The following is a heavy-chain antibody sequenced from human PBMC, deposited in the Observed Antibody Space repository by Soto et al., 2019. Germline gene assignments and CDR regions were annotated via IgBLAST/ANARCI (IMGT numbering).Heavy chain of an antibody. CDR1: GFSVSSNF. Sequence: EVQLVETGGGLIQPGGSLRLSCAVSGFSVSSNFMSWVRQAPGKGLEWVSVMYSSGTTHDADSVKGRFTISRDNSKNTVYLELNSLRVDDTAVYYCASSSCKDYNFAMDTWGQGTTVIVSS. J-gene: IGHJ6*02. CDR3: ASSSCKDYNFAMDT. CDR2: MYSSGTT. V-gene: IGHV3-53*02. D-gene: IGHD6-6*01.